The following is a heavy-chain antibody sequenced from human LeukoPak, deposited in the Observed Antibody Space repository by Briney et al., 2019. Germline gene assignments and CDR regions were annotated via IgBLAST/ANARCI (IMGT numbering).Heavy chain of an antibody. Sequence: GASVKVSCKASGGTFSSYAISWVRQAPGQGLEWMGGIIPIFGTANYAQKFQGRVTITADESTSTAYMELTSLRSEDTAVYYCARARSETNTWGLFDYWGQGTLVTVSS. CDR2: IIPIFGTA. CDR3: ARARSETNTWGLFDY. J-gene: IGHJ4*02. V-gene: IGHV1-69*13. D-gene: IGHD3-16*01. CDR1: GGTFSSYA.